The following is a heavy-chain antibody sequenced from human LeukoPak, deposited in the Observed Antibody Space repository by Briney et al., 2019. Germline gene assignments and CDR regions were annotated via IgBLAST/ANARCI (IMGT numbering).Heavy chain of an antibody. CDR3: AREACSGSYLGPCPFDY. D-gene: IGHD1-26*01. CDR1: GYTFTTFG. V-gene: IGHV1-18*01. Sequence: GASVKVSCKASGYTFTTFGISWVRQAPGQGLEWMGWISSYNGNTKFAQKLQGRVTMTTDASTNTVYMELRSLRSDDTAVYYCAREACSGSYLGPCPFDYWGQGTLVTVSS. CDR2: ISSYNGNT. J-gene: IGHJ4*02.